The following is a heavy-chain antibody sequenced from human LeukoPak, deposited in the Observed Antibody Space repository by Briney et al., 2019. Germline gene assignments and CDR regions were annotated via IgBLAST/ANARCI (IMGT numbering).Heavy chain of an antibody. D-gene: IGHD6-13*01. V-gene: IGHV4-39*07. Sequence: PSETLSLTCTVSGDSVSSNSYQWGWIRQPPEKGLEWIGSIYYSGSTYYNPSLKSRVTISVDTSKNQFSLKLSSVTAADTAVYYCARVWSSTPLGYFQHWGQGTLVTVSS. J-gene: IGHJ1*01. CDR2: IYYSGST. CDR1: GDSVSSNSYQ. CDR3: ARVWSSTPLGYFQH.